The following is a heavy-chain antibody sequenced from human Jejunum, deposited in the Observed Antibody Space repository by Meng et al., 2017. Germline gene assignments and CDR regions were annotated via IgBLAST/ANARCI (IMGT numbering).Heavy chain of an antibody. CDR2: INISGGT. CDR1: GFSFSNFA. Sequence: GGSLRLSCAASGFSFSNFAMNWVRQAPGKGLEWVSVINISGGTIYADSVEGRFSMSRDDSKNTLYLQKTSLRAEDTTLYYCAIEGVLAAAGTLDYWGQGTPVTVSS. D-gene: IGHD6-13*01. CDR3: AIEGVLAAAGTLDY. V-gene: IGHV3-23*01. J-gene: IGHJ4*01.